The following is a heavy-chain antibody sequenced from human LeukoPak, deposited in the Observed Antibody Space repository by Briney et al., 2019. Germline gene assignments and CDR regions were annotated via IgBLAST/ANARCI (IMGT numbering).Heavy chain of an antibody. D-gene: IGHD3-22*01. CDR3: AKDAYYYDSSGYYH. Sequence: GGSLRLSCAASGFTFSSYEMNWVRQAPGKGLEWISYISTTGDRIQYADSVKGRFTISRDNSKNTLYLQMNSLRAEDTAVYYCAKDAYYYDSSGYYHWGQGTLVTVSS. CDR1: GFTFSSYE. CDR2: ISTTGDRI. V-gene: IGHV3-48*03. J-gene: IGHJ5*02.